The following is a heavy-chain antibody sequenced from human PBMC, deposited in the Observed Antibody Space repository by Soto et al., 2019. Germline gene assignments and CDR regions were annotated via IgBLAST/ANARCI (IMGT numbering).Heavy chain of an antibody. V-gene: IGHV1-2*02. J-gene: IGHJ4*02. CDR2: INPNSGGT. CDR1: GYTFTGYY. CDR3: ARDYRGHTYGYPPLFDY. Sequence: GASVKVSCKASGYTFTGYYIQWVRQAPGQGLEWMGWINPNSGGTDYAQKFQGRVTMTRDTSISTAYMELSRLTSDDTAVYYCARDYRGHTYGYPPLFDYPGQGTMVTVSS. D-gene: IGHD5-18*01.